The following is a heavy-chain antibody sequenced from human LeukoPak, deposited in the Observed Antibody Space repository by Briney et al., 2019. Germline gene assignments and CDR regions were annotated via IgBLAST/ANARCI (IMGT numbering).Heavy chain of an antibody. CDR1: GFTFNSHW. CDR2: IKQDGSEN. J-gene: IGHJ4*02. Sequence: GGSLRLSCAVSGFTFNSHWMTWVRQAPGKGLEWVANIKQDGSENHYVDSVKGRFTISRDNADNSLFLQMNSLRAEDTAVYYCARGSWRLVRGAASFESWGQGTLVTVSS. D-gene: IGHD3-10*01. CDR3: ARGSWRLVRGAASFES. V-gene: IGHV3-7*02.